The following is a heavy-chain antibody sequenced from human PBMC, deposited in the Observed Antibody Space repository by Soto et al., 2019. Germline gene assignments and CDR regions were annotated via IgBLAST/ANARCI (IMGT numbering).Heavy chain of an antibody. Sequence: TLYLTCAVSGGSITSGNSYSWSWIRQPPGKGLEWIGSISHTGSTSYNPSLKSRLTMSVDKSKNQFSLRLSSVTAADMAVYYCARAVAPYCGTCFDPWGQGILVTVSS. J-gene: IGHJ5*02. D-gene: IGHD2-21*01. CDR1: GGSITSGNSYS. CDR2: ISHTGST. CDR3: ARAVAPYCGTCFDP. V-gene: IGHV4-30-2*01.